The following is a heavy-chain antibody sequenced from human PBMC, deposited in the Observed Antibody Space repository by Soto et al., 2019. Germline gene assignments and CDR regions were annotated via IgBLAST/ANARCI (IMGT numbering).Heavy chain of an antibody. V-gene: IGHV4-31*03. Sequence: SETLSLTCTVSGGSISSGGYYWSWIRQHPGKGLEWIGYIYYSGSTYYNPFLKSRVTISVDTSKNQFSLKLSSVTAADTAVYYCARAGPDYYDSSGYPFDYWGQGTLVTVSS. CDR2: IYYSGST. CDR1: GGSISSGGYY. D-gene: IGHD3-22*01. J-gene: IGHJ4*02. CDR3: ARAGPDYYDSSGYPFDY.